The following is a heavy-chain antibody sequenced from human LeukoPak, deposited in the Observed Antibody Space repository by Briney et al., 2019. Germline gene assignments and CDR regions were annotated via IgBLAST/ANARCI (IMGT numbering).Heavy chain of an antibody. J-gene: IGHJ3*02. CDR2: IYSSGST. CDR3: ARRYSGYGNAFDI. D-gene: IGHD5-12*01. V-gene: IGHV4-59*08. Sequence: MPSATLSLTCTVSGGSIGSYYWSWIRQPPGKGLEWIGYIYSSGSTNYSPSLKSRVTISVDTSKNQFSLKLYSVTAADTAVYYCARRYSGYGNAFDIWGQGTMVTVSS. CDR1: GGSIGSYY.